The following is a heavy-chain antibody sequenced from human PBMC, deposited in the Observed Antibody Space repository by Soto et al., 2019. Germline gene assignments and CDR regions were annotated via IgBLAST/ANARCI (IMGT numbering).Heavy chain of an antibody. V-gene: IGHV3-30-3*01. D-gene: IGHD6-13*01. CDR1: GFTFSSYA. J-gene: IGHJ6*02. Sequence: GGSLRLSCAASGFTFSSYAMHWVRQAPGKGLEWVAVISYDGSNKYYADSVKGRFTISRDNSKNTLYLQMNSLRAEDTAVYYCARGYSSSWSPTYYYYYYGMDVWGQGTTVTVSS. CDR3: ARGYSSSWSPTYYYYYYGMDV. CDR2: ISYDGSNK.